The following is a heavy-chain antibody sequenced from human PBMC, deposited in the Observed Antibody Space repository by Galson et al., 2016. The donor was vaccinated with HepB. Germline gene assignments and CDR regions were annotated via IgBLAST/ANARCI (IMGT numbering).Heavy chain of an antibody. J-gene: IGHJ4*02. D-gene: IGHD2-2*01. V-gene: IGHV3-53*01. CDR2: LYISGPT. Sequence: SLRLSCAVSGVPVSKTYMNWVRQTPERGLEWVSVLYISGPTYYADSVKGRFTIARDNSRNILPLDMDRLREDDTAVYYCATSRRGYAGVFEFWGQGVRITVSS. CDR3: ATSRRGYAGVFEF. CDR1: GVPVSKTY.